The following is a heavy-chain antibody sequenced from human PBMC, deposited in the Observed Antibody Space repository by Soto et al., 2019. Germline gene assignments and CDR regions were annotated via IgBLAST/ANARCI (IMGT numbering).Heavy chain of an antibody. J-gene: IGHJ5*02. V-gene: IGHV3-23*01. CDR2: ISGSGGST. CDR1: GFTFSSYA. CDR3: ALEPRAARSKGGFWFDP. D-gene: IGHD6-6*01. Sequence: GGSLRLSCAASGFTFSSYAMSWVRQAPGKGLEWVSAISGSGGSTYYADSVKGRFTISRDNSKNTLYLQMNSLRAEDTAVYYCALEPRAARSKGGFWFDPWGQGTLGTVSS.